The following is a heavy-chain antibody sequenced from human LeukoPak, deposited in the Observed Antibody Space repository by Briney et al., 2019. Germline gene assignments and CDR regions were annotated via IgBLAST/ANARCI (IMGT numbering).Heavy chain of an antibody. Sequence: KAGGSLRLSCAASGFSFTFYSMNWVRQAPGKGLEWVSSISSSSSYIYYADSVKGRFTISRDNAKNSLYLQMNSLRAEDTAVYYCARDSAHAFDIWGQGTMVTVSS. V-gene: IGHV3-21*01. CDR2: ISSSSSYI. J-gene: IGHJ3*02. CDR3: ARDSAHAFDI. CDR1: GFSFTFYS.